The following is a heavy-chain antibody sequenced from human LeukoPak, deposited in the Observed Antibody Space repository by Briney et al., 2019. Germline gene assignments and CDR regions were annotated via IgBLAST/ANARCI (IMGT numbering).Heavy chain of an antibody. Sequence: SETLSLTCAVYGGSFSGYYWGWIRQPPGKGLEWIGSIYYSGSTYYNPSLKSRVTISVDTSKNQFSLKLSSVTAADTAVYYCAGYNWNDSTFDYWGQGTLVTVSS. V-gene: IGHV4-34*01. CDR2: IYYSGST. J-gene: IGHJ4*02. CDR3: AGYNWNDSTFDY. D-gene: IGHD1-20*01. CDR1: GGSFSGYY.